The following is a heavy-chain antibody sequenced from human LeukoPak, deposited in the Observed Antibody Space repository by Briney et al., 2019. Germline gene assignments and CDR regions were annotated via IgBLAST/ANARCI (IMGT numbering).Heavy chain of an antibody. CDR3: ARGRDGYNYGSLDY. J-gene: IGHJ4*02. Sequence: SVKVSCKASGYTFTSYGISWVRQAPGQGLEWMGGIIPIFGTANYAQKFQGRVTITADKSTSTAYMELSSLRSEDTAVYYCARGRDGYNYGSLDYWGQGTLVTVSS. D-gene: IGHD5-24*01. CDR1: GYTFTSYG. CDR2: IIPIFGTA. V-gene: IGHV1-69*06.